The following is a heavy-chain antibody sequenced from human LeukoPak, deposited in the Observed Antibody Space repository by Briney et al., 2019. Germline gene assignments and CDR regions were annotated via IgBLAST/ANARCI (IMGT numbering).Heavy chain of an antibody. V-gene: IGHV3-21*01. CDR3: ARDDASGGSGSYSPD. CDR1: GFTFSSYS. CDR2: ISSSSSYI. Sequence: PGGSLRLSCAASGFTFSSYSMNWVRQAPGKGLEWVSSISSSSSYIYYADSVKGRFTISRDNAKNSLYLQMNGLRAEDTAVYYCARDDASGGSGSYSPDWGQGTLVTVSS. D-gene: IGHD3-10*01. J-gene: IGHJ4*02.